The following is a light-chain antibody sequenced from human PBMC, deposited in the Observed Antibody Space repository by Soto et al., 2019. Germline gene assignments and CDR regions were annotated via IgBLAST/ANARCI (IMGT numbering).Light chain of an antibody. V-gene: IGKV1-12*01. CDR3: QQRHMWPIT. J-gene: IGKJ5*01. Sequence: DIQMTQSPSSVPPSVGDIVTITFRASQGISSWLACYQQEPGKAPNLLINKASSLQSEVPSRFSGSGSGTDFTLTISSLEPEDSAVYYCQQRHMWPITFGQGTRLEN. CDR2: KAS. CDR1: QGISSW.